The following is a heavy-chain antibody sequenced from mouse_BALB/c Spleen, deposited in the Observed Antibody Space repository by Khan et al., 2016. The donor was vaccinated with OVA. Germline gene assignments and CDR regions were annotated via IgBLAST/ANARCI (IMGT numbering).Heavy chain of an antibody. CDR2: IYHYNDDT. D-gene: IGHD2-14*01. CDR3: ARNYRSDVCFDC. J-gene: IGHJ2*01. V-gene: IGHV1S136*01. CDR1: GYTFTSYV. Sequence: VQLKESGPELVKPGASVKMSCKASGYTFTSYVMHWVQQKPGQGLEWIGYIYHYNDDTKYNEKVKGKATLTSDKASSTAYMELSSLTSEDSAVYFCARNYRSDVCFDCWGQSNTLTGSS.